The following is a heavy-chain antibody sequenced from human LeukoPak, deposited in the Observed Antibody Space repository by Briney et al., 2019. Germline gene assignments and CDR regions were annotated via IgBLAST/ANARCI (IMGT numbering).Heavy chain of an antibody. D-gene: IGHD4-23*01. CDR3: ARETRGTVGSY. CDR2: LKQDGSDK. Sequence: PGGSLRLSCAASVSTLNTYWMTWVRQTPGKGLEWVASLKQDGSDKYYVDSVKGRFTISRDNAENSLYLQMNSLRAEDTAVYYCARETRGTVGSYWGRGTLVTVSS. J-gene: IGHJ4*02. CDR1: VSTLNTYW. V-gene: IGHV3-7*05.